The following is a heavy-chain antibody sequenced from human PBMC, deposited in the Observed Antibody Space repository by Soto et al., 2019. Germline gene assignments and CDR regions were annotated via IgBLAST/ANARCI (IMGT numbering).Heavy chain of an antibody. D-gene: IGHD3-10*01. Sequence: ASVKVSCKASGYTFTSYGISWVRQAPGQGLEWMGWISAYNGNTNYAQKLQGRVTMTTDTSTSTAYMELRSLRSDDTAVYYCARVRRITMVRGVKHPPPDYWGQGTLVTVSS. V-gene: IGHV1-18*01. CDR3: ARVRRITMVRGVKHPPPDY. CDR1: GYTFTSYG. J-gene: IGHJ4*02. CDR2: ISAYNGNT.